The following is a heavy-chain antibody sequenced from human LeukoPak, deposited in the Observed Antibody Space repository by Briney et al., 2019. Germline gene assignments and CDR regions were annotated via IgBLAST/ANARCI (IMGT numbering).Heavy chain of an antibody. Sequence: SETLSLTCTVSGGSISSYYWSWIRQPPGKGLEWIGEINHSGSTNYNPSLKSRVTISVDTSKNQFSLKLSSVTAADTAVYYCARLSGYCDYWGQGTLVTVSS. CDR1: GGSISSYY. D-gene: IGHD3-22*01. V-gene: IGHV4-34*01. CDR2: INHSGST. CDR3: ARLSGYCDY. J-gene: IGHJ4*02.